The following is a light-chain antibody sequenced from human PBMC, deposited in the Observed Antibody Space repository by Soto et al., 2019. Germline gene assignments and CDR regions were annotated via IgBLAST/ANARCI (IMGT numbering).Light chain of an antibody. V-gene: IGKV1-5*03. CDR1: QSISSW. J-gene: IGKJ1*01. Sequence: EIQMTQSASTLSAVVGDRVAITCRASQSISSWLAWYQQKPGKAPKLLIYKASSLQSGVPSRFSGSGSGTEFTLTISSLQPDDFATYYCQQYNPSSRTFGQGTKVDIK. CDR3: QQYNPSSRT. CDR2: KAS.